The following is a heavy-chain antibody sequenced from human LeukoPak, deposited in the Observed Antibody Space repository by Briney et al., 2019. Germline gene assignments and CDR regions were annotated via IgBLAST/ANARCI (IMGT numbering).Heavy chain of an antibody. CDR1: GFTFSNAW. CDR2: IKSKTDGGTT. V-gene: IGHV3-15*01. Sequence: NPGGSLRLSCAASGFTFSNAWMSWVRQAPGKGLEWVGRIKSKTDGGTTDYAAPVKGRFTISRDDSKNTLYLQMNSLKTEDTAVYYCTTERLWGYCGGDCYEDAFDIWGQGTMVTVSS. CDR3: TTERLWGYCGGDCYEDAFDI. D-gene: IGHD2-21*02. J-gene: IGHJ3*02.